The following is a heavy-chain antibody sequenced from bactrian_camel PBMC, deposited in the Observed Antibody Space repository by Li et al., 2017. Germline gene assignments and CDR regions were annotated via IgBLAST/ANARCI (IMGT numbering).Heavy chain of an antibody. CDR1: GVASENYC. CDR2: INAGGDIP. J-gene: IGHJ4*01. V-gene: IGHV3S1*01. D-gene: IGHD6*01. Sequence: HVQLVESGGGSVQAGGSLRLSCSISGVASENYCIGWFRQAPGKGLELVSAINAGGDIPWYDDTVKGRCAISRDNTENTLYLQLDSLKTEDTAMYYCARGGLIRRWTLGGNRQGTQVTVS.